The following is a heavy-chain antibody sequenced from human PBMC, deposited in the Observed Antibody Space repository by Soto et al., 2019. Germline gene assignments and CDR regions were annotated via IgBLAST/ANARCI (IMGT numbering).Heavy chain of an antibody. J-gene: IGHJ4*02. CDR2: IYHSGST. Sequence: QLRLQESGSGLVKPSQTLSLTCAVSGGSISSGGHSWSWIRQPPGKGLEWIGYIYHSGSTYYNPSLKSRVTISVDRSKNQFSLKLSSVTAADTAVYYCARSMTTVTTNDYWGQGSLVTVSS. V-gene: IGHV4-30-2*01. CDR3: ARSMTTVTTNDY. CDR1: GGSISSGGHS. D-gene: IGHD4-17*01.